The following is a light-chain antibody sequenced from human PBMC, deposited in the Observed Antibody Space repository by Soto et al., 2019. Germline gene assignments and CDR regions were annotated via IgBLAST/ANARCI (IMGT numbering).Light chain of an antibody. Sequence: EIVLTQSPGTLSLSPGERATLSCRASQSVSSSYLAWYQQKPGQAPRLLIYDASSRATGIPDRFSGSGSGTDFTLTISRLEPEDFATYYCQQFNNYPLTFGGGTKVDI. CDR1: QSVSSSY. J-gene: IGKJ4*01. CDR2: DAS. V-gene: IGKV3-20*01. CDR3: QQFNNYPLT.